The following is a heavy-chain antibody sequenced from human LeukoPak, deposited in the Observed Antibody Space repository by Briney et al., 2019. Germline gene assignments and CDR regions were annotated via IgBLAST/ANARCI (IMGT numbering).Heavy chain of an antibody. Sequence: PSETLSLTCAVYGGSFSGYYWSWIRQPPGKGLEWIGEINHSRSTNYNPSLKSQVTISVDTSKNQFSLKLSSVTAADTAVYYCARSVSGESSGEFDYWGQRTLVTVSS. CDR2: INHSRST. D-gene: IGHD1-26*01. CDR3: ARSVSGESSGEFDY. J-gene: IGHJ4*02. CDR1: GGSFSGYY. V-gene: IGHV4-34*01.